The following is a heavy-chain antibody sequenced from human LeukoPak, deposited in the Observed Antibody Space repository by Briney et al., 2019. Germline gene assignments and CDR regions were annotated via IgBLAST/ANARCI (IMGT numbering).Heavy chain of an antibody. CDR2: INHSGST. V-gene: IGHV4-34*01. CDR3: ARGYCSGGSCYYYYGIDV. J-gene: IGHJ6*04. D-gene: IGHD2-15*01. Sequence: SETLSLTCAVYGGSFSGYYWSWIRQPPGKGLEWIGEINHSGSTNYNPSLKSRVTISVDTSKNQFSLKLSSVTAADTAVYYCARGYCSGGSCYYYYGIDVWGKGTTVTVSS. CDR1: GGSFSGYY.